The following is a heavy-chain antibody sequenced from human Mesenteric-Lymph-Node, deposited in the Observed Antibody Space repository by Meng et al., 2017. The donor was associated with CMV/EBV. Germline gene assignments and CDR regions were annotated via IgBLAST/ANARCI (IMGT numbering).Heavy chain of an antibody. D-gene: IGHD3-3*01. V-gene: IGHV1-3*01. CDR3: ANAAVGVVWEYFHH. CDR2: INGGDGST. CDR1: GYTVPKYA. Sequence: CGYTVPKYATHWVRQAPGQRLEGMGRINGGDGSTRFSQKFQARVTLTWDTSASTAYMELSSLRSENTAVYYCANAAVGVVWEYFHHWGQGSLVTVSS. J-gene: IGHJ1*01.